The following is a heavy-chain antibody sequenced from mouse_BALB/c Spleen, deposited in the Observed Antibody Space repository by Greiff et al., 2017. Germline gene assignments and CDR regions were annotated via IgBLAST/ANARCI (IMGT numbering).Heavy chain of an antibody. CDR2: IDPSDSYT. D-gene: IGHD1-1*01. V-gene: IGHV1-69*02. Sequence: QVQLQQPGAELVKPGASVKLSCKASGYTFTSYWMHWVKQRPGQGLEWIGEIDPSDSYTNYNQKFKGKATLTVDKSSSTAYMQLSSLTSEDSAVYYCARKGYYGSCYAMDYWGEGTSVTVSS. CDR3: ARKGYYGSCYAMDY. J-gene: IGHJ4*01. CDR1: GYTFTSYW.